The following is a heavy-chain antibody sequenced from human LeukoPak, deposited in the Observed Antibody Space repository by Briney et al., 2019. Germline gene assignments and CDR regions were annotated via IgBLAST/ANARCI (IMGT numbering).Heavy chain of an antibody. D-gene: IGHD4/OR15-4a*01. J-gene: IGHJ4*02. V-gene: IGHV3-21*01. CDR1: GVTFSSYS. CDR3: ARANNFDS. Sequence: GGSLRLSCAASGVTFSSYSMNWVRQAPGKGLEWVSSISSSRSYIYYADSVKGRFTISRDNAKNTLYLQMNRLRAEDTAVYSCARANNFDSWGPGTLVTVSS. CDR2: ISSSRSYI.